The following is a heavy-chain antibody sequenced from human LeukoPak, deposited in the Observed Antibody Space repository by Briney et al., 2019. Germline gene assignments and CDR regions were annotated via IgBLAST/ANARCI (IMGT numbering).Heavy chain of an antibody. CDR1: GFTFSSYE. V-gene: IGHV3-30*02. J-gene: IGHJ6*03. CDR2: IRYDGSNK. Sequence: PGGSLRLSCAASGFTFSSYEMNWVRQAPGKGLEWVAFIRYDGSNKYYADSVKGRFTISRDNSKNTLYLQMNSLRAEDTAVYYCAKDPAAHYYYYYMDVWGKGTTVTISS. CDR3: AKDPAAHYYYYYMDV. D-gene: IGHD2-2*01.